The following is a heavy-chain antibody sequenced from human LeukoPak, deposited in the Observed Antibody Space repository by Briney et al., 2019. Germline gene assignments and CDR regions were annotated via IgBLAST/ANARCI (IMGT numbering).Heavy chain of an antibody. CDR1: GFTFSGYS. CDR2: ISSSSSYI. Sequence: GGSLRLSCAASGFTFSGYSMNWVRQAPGKGLERVSSISSSSSYIYYADSVKGRFTISRDNAKNSLYLQMNSLRAEDTAVYYCARVSDSSGYYYLYYFDYWGQGTLVTVSS. D-gene: IGHD3-22*01. V-gene: IGHV3-21*01. J-gene: IGHJ4*02. CDR3: ARVSDSSGYYYLYYFDY.